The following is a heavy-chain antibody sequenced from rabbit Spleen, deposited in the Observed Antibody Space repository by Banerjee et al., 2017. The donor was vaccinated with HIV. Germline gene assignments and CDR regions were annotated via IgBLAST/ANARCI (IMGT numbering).Heavy chain of an antibody. CDR2: IYNGDGST. CDR3: ARLWYSGDDYFGL. J-gene: IGHJ4*01. Sequence: QSLEESGGGLVKPGASLTLTCKASGFSVSSGYDMCWVRQAPGKGLEWIACIYNGDGSTYYASWVNGRFTISKTSSTTVDLKMTSLTAADTATYFCARLWYSGDDYFGLWGQGTLVTVS. CDR1: GFSVSSGYD. D-gene: IGHD2-1*01. V-gene: IGHV1S40*01.